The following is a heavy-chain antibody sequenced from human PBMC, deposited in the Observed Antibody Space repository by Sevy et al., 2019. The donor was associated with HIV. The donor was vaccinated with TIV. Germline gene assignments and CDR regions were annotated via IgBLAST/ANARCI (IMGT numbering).Heavy chain of an antibody. CDR1: GFTFSSYA. D-gene: IGHD3-10*01. V-gene: IGHV3-23*01. J-gene: IGHJ5*02. CDR2: ISGSGGST. CDR3: AKDGMVRGVIFVYNWFDP. Sequence: GGSLRLSCAASGFTFSSYAMSWVRQAPGKGLEWVSAISGSGGSTYYADSVKGRLTISRDNSKNTLYLQMNSLRAEDTAVYYCAKDGMVRGVIFVYNWFDPWGQGTLVTVSS.